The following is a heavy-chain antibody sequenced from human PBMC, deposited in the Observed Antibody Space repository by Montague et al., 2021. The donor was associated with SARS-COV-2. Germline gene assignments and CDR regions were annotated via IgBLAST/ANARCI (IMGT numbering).Heavy chain of an antibody. CDR3: ARDRGLVWFGPDDAFDI. J-gene: IGHJ3*02. D-gene: IGHD3-10*01. Sequence: SLRLSCAASGFTFSSYEMNWVRQAPGKGLEWVSYISSSGGTIYYADSVKGRFTISRDNAKNSLYLQMNSLRAEDTAVYYCARDRGLVWFGPDDAFDIWGQGTMVTVSS. CDR2: ISSSGGTI. V-gene: IGHV3-48*03. CDR1: GFTFSSYE.